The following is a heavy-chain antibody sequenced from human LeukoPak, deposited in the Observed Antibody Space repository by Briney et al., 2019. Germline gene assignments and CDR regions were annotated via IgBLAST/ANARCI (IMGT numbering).Heavy chain of an antibody. CDR3: ASGRDGYIDYFDY. J-gene: IGHJ4*02. Sequence: ASVKVSCKASGGTFSSYTISWVRQAPGQGLEWMGRIIPILGIANYAQKFQGRVTITADKSTSTAYMELGSLRSEDTAVYYCASGRDGYIDYFDYWGQGTLVTVSS. CDR1: GGTFSSYT. CDR2: IIPILGIA. V-gene: IGHV1-69*02. D-gene: IGHD5-24*01.